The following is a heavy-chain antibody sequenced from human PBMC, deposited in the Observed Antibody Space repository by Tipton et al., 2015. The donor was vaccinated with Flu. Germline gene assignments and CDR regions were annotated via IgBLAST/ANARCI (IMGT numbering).Heavy chain of an antibody. Sequence: GSLRLSCEASGFTFSNYGMHWVRQVTGKGLEWVSGIGTSGDTYYSGSVKGRFTISRENARKSVYLQMNSLRVGDTAVYYCARGPLPDSNWYNGMDVWGQGTTVTVFS. D-gene: IGHD6-13*01. V-gene: IGHV3-13*01. CDR1: GFTFSNYG. CDR3: ARGPLPDSNWYNGMDV. CDR2: IGTSGDT. J-gene: IGHJ6*02.